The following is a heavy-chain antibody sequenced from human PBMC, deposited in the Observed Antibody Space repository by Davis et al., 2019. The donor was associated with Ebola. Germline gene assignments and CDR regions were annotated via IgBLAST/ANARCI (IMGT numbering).Heavy chain of an antibody. V-gene: IGHV4-39*07. Sequence: SETLSLTCTVSGGSISSYYWGWIRQPPGKGLEWIGSIYYSGSTYYNPSLKSRVTISVDTSKNQFSLKLSSVTAADTAVYYCARDVAPFAMDVWGQGTTVTVSS. CDR1: GGSISSYY. D-gene: IGHD3-10*01. J-gene: IGHJ6*02. CDR2: IYYSGST. CDR3: ARDVAPFAMDV.